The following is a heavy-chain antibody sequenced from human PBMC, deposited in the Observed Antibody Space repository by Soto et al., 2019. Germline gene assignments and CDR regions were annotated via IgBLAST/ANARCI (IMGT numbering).Heavy chain of an antibody. J-gene: IGHJ6*02. CDR2: ISSSGSTI. CDR3: AKHTYYYGMDV. CDR1: GFTFSSYE. V-gene: IGHV3-48*03. Sequence: EVQLLESGGGLVQPGGSLRLSCAASGFTFSSYEMNWVRQAPGKGLEWVSYISSSGSTIYYADSVKGRFTISRDNAKNSLYLQMNSLRAEDTAVYYCAKHTYYYGMDVWGQGTTVTVSS.